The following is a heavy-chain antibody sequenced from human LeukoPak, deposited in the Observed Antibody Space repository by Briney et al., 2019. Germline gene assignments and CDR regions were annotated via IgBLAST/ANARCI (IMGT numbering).Heavy chain of an antibody. J-gene: IGHJ4*02. CDR1: GFTFSSYA. Sequence: PGGPLRLSCAAPGFTFSSYAMSWVRQAPGKGLEWVSAISGSGGSTYYADSVKGRFTISRDNSKNTLYLQMNSLRAEDTAVYYCAKVVYYDSSFPFDYWGQGTLVTVSS. V-gene: IGHV3-23*01. CDR3: AKVVYYDSSFPFDY. D-gene: IGHD3-22*01. CDR2: ISGSGGST.